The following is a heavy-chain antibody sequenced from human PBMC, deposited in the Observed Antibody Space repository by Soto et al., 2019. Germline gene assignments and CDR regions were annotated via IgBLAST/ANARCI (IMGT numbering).Heavy chain of an antibody. CDR3: ARVVGGYYYAMDV. Sequence: QVQLQESGPGLVKPSGTLSLTCAVSGGSISSSNWWSWVRQPPGKGLEWIGEIYHSGSTNYNPSLKSRVTISVDKPKNQFSLKPSSVTAADTAVYYCARVVGGYYYAMDVWGQGTTVTVSS. CDR2: IYHSGST. CDR1: GGSISSSNW. J-gene: IGHJ6*02. D-gene: IGHD3-16*01. V-gene: IGHV4-4*02.